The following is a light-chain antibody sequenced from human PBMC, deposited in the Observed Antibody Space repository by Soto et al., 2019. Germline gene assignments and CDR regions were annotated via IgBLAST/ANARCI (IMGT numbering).Light chain of an antibody. Sequence: QSALPQPRSVSGSPGQSVTVSCTGSSSGVGGYKSVSWFQHHPGKAPQLMIYAVTKRPSGVPDRFSGSKSGNTASLTISGLQAEDEADYYCCSYAGSYTYVFGTGT. V-gene: IGLV2-11*01. J-gene: IGLJ1*01. CDR2: AVT. CDR3: CSYAGSYTYV. CDR1: SSGVGGYKS.